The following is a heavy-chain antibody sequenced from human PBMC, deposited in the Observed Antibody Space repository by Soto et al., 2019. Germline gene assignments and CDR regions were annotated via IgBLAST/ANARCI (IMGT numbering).Heavy chain of an antibody. CDR2: ISGDNGNT. CDR3: ARGVPVPGIIYDGVGGPYFDQ. D-gene: IGHD6-19*01. V-gene: IGHV1-18*04. J-gene: IGHJ4*02. Sequence: QVQLVQSGAEVKKPGASVKVSCKASGYSFSTYGISWVRQAPGQGLEWMGWISGDNGNTDYAQRLQGRVTMTTATSTNAAYMELRSLTSDDTAVYFCARGVPVPGIIYDGVGGPYFDQWGQGTIVTVSS. CDR1: GYSFSTYG.